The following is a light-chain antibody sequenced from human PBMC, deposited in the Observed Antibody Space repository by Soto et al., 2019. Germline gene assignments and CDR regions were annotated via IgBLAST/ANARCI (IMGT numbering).Light chain of an antibody. CDR1: SEHSTYA. CDR2: VKTDGSH. J-gene: IGLJ1*01. CDR3: QTWATGIRV. Sequence: QAVVTQSPSASASLGASVKLTCTLSSEHSTYAIAWHQQQPEKGPRFLMKVKTDGSHTKGDGIPDRFSGSRSGAELYLTSSSLQSEDEADYYCQTWATGIRVFGAGTKVTVL. V-gene: IGLV4-69*01.